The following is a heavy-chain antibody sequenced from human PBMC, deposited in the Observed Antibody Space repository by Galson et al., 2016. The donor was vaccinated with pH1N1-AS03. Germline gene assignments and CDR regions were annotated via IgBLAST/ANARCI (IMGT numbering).Heavy chain of an antibody. CDR2: INTDSGVT. V-gene: IGHV1-2*04. D-gene: IGHD2/OR15-2a*01. Sequence: SVKVSCKASGYIFTGFYVHWVRQAPGQGLEWMGWINTDSGVTNYAQKFEAWVTMTRDTSVSTAYMELYGLKSDDTAVYYCARGPLGPCKSANCATTYYFGMDVWGQGTTVIVSS. CDR3: ARGPLGPCKSANCATTYYFGMDV. CDR1: GYIFTGFY. J-gene: IGHJ6*02.